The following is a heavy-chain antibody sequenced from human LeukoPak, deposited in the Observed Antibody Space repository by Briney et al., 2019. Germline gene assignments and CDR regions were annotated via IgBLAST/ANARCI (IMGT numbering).Heavy chain of an antibody. J-gene: IGHJ4*02. V-gene: IGHV3-7*03. Sequence: HPGGSLRLSCAASGFTFSNYWMSWVRQAPGKGLEWVANKKEDGSEKYYVDSVKGRFTISRDNAKNSLYLQMNSLRAEDTALYYCAKDRDGSAAAGTGFDYWGQGTLVTVSS. CDR3: AKDRDGSAAAGTGFDY. CDR2: KKEDGSEK. D-gene: IGHD6-13*01. CDR1: GFTFSNYW.